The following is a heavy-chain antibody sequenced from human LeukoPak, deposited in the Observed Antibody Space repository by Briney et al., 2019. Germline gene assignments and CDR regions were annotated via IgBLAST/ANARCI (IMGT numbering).Heavy chain of an antibody. J-gene: IGHJ3*02. CDR3: AKVLHYDILTGYYHDAFDI. CDR1: GFTFSSYG. D-gene: IGHD3-9*01. V-gene: IGHV3-30*18. Sequence: GGSLRLSCAASGFTFSSYGMHWVRQAPGKGLEWVAVISYDGSNKYYADSVKGRFTISRDNSKNTLYLQMNSLRAEDTAVYYCAKVLHYDILTGYYHDAFDIWGQGTMVTVSS. CDR2: ISYDGSNK.